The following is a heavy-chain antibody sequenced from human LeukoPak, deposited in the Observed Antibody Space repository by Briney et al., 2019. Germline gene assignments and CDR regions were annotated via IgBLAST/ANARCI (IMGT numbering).Heavy chain of an antibody. CDR2: IIPILGIA. J-gene: IGHJ2*01. D-gene: IGHD5-18*01. Sequence: SVKVSCKASGGTFSSYAISWVRQAPGQGLEWMGRIIPILGIANYAQKFQGRVTITADKSTSTAYMELSSLRSEDTAVYYCARDRRRYSYGYWYFDLWGRGTLVTVSS. CDR3: ARDRRRYSYGYWYFDL. V-gene: IGHV1-69*04. CDR1: GGTFSSYA.